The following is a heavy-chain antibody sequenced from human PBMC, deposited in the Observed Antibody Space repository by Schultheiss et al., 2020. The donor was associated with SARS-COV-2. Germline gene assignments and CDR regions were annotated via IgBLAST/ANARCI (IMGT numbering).Heavy chain of an antibody. CDR2: ISSSGSTI. CDR3: ARDAQPWETTGSFDY. V-gene: IGHV3-11*04. J-gene: IGHJ4*02. Sequence: GESLKISCAASGFTFSDYYMSWIRQAPGKGLEWVSYISSSGSTIYYADSVKGRFTISRDNAKNSLYLQMNSLRAEDTAVYYCARDAQPWETTGSFDYWGQGTLVTVSS. D-gene: IGHD1-26*01. CDR1: GFTFSDYY.